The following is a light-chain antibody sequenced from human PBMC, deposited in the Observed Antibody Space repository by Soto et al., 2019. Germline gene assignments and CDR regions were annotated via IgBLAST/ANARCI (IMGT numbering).Light chain of an antibody. CDR2: DAS. CDR1: QSISDW. Sequence: DIQMTQSPSTLSASVGDRVTITCRASQSISDWLAWYQQKPGRAPKLLIYDASILESGAPSRFGGSGSGTDFALTISSLQPDDFATYYCQQYNSPSKTFGPGTKVDIK. CDR3: QQYNSPSKT. J-gene: IGKJ1*01. V-gene: IGKV1-5*01.